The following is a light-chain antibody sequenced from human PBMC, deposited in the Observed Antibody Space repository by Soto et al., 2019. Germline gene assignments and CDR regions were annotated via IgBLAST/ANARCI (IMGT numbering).Light chain of an antibody. CDR2: GNT. CDR1: SSNIGAGHD. V-gene: IGLV1-40*01. Sequence: QSVLTQPPSVSGAPGQRVTISCAGSSSNIGAGHDVHWYQHLPGTAPKLLIYGNTNRPSGVPDRISGSKSGTSASLANTGLQAEDEADYFCQSYDGSLRDVVFGGGTKVTVL. CDR3: QSYDGSLRDVV. J-gene: IGLJ2*01.